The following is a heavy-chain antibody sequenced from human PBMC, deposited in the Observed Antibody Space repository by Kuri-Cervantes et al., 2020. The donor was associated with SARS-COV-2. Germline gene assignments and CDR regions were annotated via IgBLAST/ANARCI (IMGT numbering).Heavy chain of an antibody. D-gene: IGHD6-13*01. CDR3: ARGSSSWLRAHIWFDP. CDR2: IYYSGST. Sequence: SCTVSGGSISSGGYYWSWIRQHPGKGLEWIGYIYYSGSTYYNPSLKSRVTISVDTSKNQFSLKLSSVTAADTAVYYCARGSSSWLRAHIWFDPWGQGTLVTVSS. CDR1: GGSISSGGYY. V-gene: IGHV4-31*02. J-gene: IGHJ5*02.